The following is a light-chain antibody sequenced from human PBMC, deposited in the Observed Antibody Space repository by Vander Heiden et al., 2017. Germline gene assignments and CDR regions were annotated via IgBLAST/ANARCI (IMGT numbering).Light chain of an antibody. J-gene: IGKJ2*01. Sequence: EVVMPPSPATLSVSPGERTTLSCRASQSGSSGLAWYQQKRGQSPRLLIYGASTRATNIPARFSGSGSGTEFALTISSLQSEDFAVYYCQQYDNWPPTFGQGTKLEIK. CDR2: GAS. V-gene: IGKV3-15*01. CDR1: QSGSSG. CDR3: QQYDNWPPT.